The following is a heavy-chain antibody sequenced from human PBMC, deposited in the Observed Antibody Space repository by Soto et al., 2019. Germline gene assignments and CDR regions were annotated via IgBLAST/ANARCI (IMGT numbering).Heavy chain of an antibody. J-gene: IGHJ3*02. CDR1: GFGVSNYG. V-gene: IGHV3-33*01. CDR3: ARGEACTHEAFDI. Sequence: GGSLRLSCAASGFGVSNYGMHWVRQAPGKGLEWVAVIWKDENNKYYRDSVKGRFTISRDNSKNTVELQMSSLRGEDTAVYYCARGEACTHEAFDIWGQGTMVTVSS. CDR2: IWKDENNK.